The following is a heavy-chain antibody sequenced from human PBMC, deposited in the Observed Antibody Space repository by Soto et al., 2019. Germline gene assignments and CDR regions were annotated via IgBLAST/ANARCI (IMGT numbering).Heavy chain of an antibody. CDR3: ARVWDSSGPNFVY. Sequence: PSETLSLTCTVSGGSISSYYWSWIRQPPGKGLEWIGYIYYSGSTNYNPSLKSRVTISVDTSKNQFSLKLSSVTAADTAVYYCARVWDSSGPNFVYWGQGTLVTVSS. CDR2: IYYSGST. V-gene: IGHV4-59*12. J-gene: IGHJ4*02. CDR1: GGSISSYY. D-gene: IGHD3-22*01.